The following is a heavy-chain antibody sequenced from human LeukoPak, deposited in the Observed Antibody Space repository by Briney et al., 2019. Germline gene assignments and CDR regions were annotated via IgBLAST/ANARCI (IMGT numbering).Heavy chain of an antibody. V-gene: IGHV3-53*01. CDR1: GFTVISNY. D-gene: IGHD5-18*01. CDR2: IYSGGST. CDR3: ARLWIQLRDY. J-gene: IGHJ4*02. Sequence: GGSLRLSCAASGFTVISNYMSWVRQAPGKGLEWVSGIYSGGSTYYADSVKGRFTISRDNSKNTLYLQMNSLRAEDTAVYYCARLWIQLRDYWGQGTLVTVSS.